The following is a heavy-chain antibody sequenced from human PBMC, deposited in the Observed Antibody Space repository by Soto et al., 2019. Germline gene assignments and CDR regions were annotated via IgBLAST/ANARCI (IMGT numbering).Heavy chain of an antibody. Sequence: SETLSLTCTVYGGSISSYDWSWIRQPPGKGLEWIVYIYYSGSTNYNPSLKSRVTISVDTSKNQFSLKLCSVTAADKAVYYCASSHGSSWYPGWFDPWGQGALVT. CDR3: ASSHGSSWYPGWFDP. J-gene: IGHJ5*02. CDR2: IYYSGST. CDR1: GGSISSYD. V-gene: IGHV4-59*01. D-gene: IGHD6-13*01.